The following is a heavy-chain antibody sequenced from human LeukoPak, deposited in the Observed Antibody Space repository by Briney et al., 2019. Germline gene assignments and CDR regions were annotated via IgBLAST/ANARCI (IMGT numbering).Heavy chain of an antibody. CDR1: GFTFSSYA. CDR3: AKDRVGTTMPYYFDY. D-gene: IGHD1-1*01. Sequence: GESLRLSCAASGFTFSSYAMSWVRQAPGKGLEWVSAISGSGGSTYYADSVKGRFTISRDNSKNTLYLQMNSLRAEDTAVYYCAKDRVGTTMPYYFDYWGQGTLVTVSS. J-gene: IGHJ4*02. V-gene: IGHV3-23*01. CDR2: ISGSGGST.